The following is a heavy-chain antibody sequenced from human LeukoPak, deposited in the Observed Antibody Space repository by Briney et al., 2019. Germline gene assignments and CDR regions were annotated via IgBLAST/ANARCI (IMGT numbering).Heavy chain of an antibody. D-gene: IGHD3-10*01. J-gene: IGHJ6*02. CDR3: TSSSGSYYYYGMDV. Sequence: PSETLSLTCTVSGGSISSYYWSWIRQPPGKGLEWIGYIYYSGSTNYNPSLKSRVTISVDTSKNQFSLKLSSVTAADTAVYYCTSSSGSYYYYGMDVWGQGTTVTVSS. CDR1: GGSISSYY. V-gene: IGHV4-59*01. CDR2: IYYSGST.